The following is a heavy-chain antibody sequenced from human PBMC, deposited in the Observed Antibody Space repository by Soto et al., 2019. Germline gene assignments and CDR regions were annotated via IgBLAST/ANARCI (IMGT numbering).Heavy chain of an antibody. CDR2: IKHDGSEK. CDR1: GFTFSYYW. D-gene: IGHD3-10*01. CDR3: ASSMVRGTIYRFDY. Sequence: EVQLVESGGGLVQPGGSLGLSCAASGFTFSYYWMSWVRQAPGKGLEWVANIKHDGSEKNYVDSVKGRFIISRDNAKNSLYLQMNSLRAEDTAMYYCASSMVRGTIYRFDYWGLGTLVSVSS. J-gene: IGHJ4*02. V-gene: IGHV3-7*01.